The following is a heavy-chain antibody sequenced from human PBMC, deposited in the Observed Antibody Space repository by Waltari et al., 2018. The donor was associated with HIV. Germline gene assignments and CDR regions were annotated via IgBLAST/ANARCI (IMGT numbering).Heavy chain of an antibody. Sequence: QVQLQQWGAGLLKPSETLSLTCAVYGGSFSGYYWSWIRQPRGNGLEWIGEINHSVSTNYNPSLKSRVTISGDTSKNQFSLKLSSVTAADTAVYYCARSEVRDWFDPWGQGTLVTVSS. V-gene: IGHV4-34*01. CDR3: ARSEVRDWFDP. J-gene: IGHJ5*02. CDR2: INHSVST. CDR1: GGSFSGYY.